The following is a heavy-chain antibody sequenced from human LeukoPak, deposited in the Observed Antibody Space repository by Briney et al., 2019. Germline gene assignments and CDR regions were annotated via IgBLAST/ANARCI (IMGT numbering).Heavy chain of an antibody. CDR1: GFTFSNYG. J-gene: IGHJ4*02. CDR2: IWFDGSKQ. CDR3: ARGNRPVFDY. D-gene: IGHD1-14*01. V-gene: IGHV3-33*01. Sequence: GRSLRLSCAASGFTFSNYGMHWVRQAPGKGLEWVAVIWFDGSKQYHADSVKGRFTISRDNSKNTLYLQMNSLRAEDTAVYYCARGNRPVFDYWGQGTLVTVSS.